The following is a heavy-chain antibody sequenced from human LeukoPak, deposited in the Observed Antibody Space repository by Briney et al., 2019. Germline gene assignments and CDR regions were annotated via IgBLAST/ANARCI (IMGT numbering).Heavy chain of an antibody. CDR2: ISSRNNYT. Sequence: GGSLRLSCAASGFTFSDYYMTWIRQAPGKGLEYISYISSRNNYTRYADSVRGRFTISRDNAKNSLYLQMNSLKTEDTAVYYCTRVMMITFGGVIGFDYWGQGTLVTVSS. CDR3: TRVMMITFGGVIGFDY. V-gene: IGHV3-11*05. J-gene: IGHJ4*02. CDR1: GFTFSDYY. D-gene: IGHD3-16*02.